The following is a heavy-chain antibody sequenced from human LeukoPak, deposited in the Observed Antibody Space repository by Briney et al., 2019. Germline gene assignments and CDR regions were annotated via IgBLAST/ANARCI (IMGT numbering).Heavy chain of an antibody. Sequence: ASVKVSCKESGYTFTSYYMHWVRQAPGQGLEWMGILNPSGGSTSYAQKFQGRVTMTRDTSTSTVYMELSSLRSEDTAVYYCARDLPDYVWGSYRSGGVFDPWGQGTLVTVSS. D-gene: IGHD3-16*02. J-gene: IGHJ5*02. CDR3: ARDLPDYVWGSYRSGGVFDP. CDR2: LNPSGGST. V-gene: IGHV1-46*01. CDR1: GYTFTSYY.